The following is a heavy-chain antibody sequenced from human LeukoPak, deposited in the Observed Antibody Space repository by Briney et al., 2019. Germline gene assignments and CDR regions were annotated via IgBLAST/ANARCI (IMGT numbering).Heavy chain of an antibody. D-gene: IGHD4-17*01. J-gene: IGHJ4*02. CDR2: ISYSGST. CDR1: GDSISSYY. CDR3: ARALAPYGDNAFDY. V-gene: IGHV4-59*01. Sequence: SETLSLTCTVSGDSISSYYWTWIRQPPGKGLEWIGHISYSGSTNYNPSLKSRVTISVDTSKSQFSLKLSSVTAADTAVYYCARALAPYGDNAFDYWGQGTLVTVSS.